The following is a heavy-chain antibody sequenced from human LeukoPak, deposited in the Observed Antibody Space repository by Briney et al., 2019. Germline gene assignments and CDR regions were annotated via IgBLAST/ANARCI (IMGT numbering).Heavy chain of an antibody. D-gene: IGHD1-1*01. J-gene: IGHJ6*04. CDR1: GYTFTSYA. CDR2: INAGNGNT. CDR3: ARSVREAVQLERRDYYYGMDV. V-gene: IGHV1-3*01. Sequence: ASVKVSRKASGYTFTSYAMHWVSQAPGQRLEWMGWINAGNGNTKYSQKFQGRVTITRDTSASTAYMELSSLRSEDTAVYYCARSVREAVQLERRDYYYGMDVWGKGTTVTVSS.